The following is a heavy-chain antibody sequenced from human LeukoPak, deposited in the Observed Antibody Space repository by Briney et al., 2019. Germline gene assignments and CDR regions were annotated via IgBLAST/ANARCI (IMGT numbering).Heavy chain of an antibody. D-gene: IGHD6-19*01. J-gene: IGHJ6*03. V-gene: IGHV1-69*10. CDR3: ARVASISVAGTRPYYMDV. CDR1: GGTFSSYA. Sequence: GASVKVSCKASGGTFSSYAISWVRQAPGQGLEWMGGIIATLGTTNYAQKFQGRVTIDADKSTSTAYMELNNLRSEDTAVYYCARVASISVAGTRPYYMDVWGQGTTVTVSS. CDR2: IIATLGTT.